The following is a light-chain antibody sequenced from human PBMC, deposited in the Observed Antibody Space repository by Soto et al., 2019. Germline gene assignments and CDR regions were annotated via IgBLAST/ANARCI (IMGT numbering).Light chain of an antibody. J-gene: IGKJ4*01. CDR2: GAS. CDR3: QHYNELPLT. V-gene: IGKV3-15*01. Sequence: EIVMTQSPATLSVSPGERATLSCRASQSVSTNLAWYQQKPGQGPRLLIIGASTRAIGIPARFSGSGSGTDFTLTISSLQSEDFAVYYCQHYNELPLTFGGGTKVEIK. CDR1: QSVSTN.